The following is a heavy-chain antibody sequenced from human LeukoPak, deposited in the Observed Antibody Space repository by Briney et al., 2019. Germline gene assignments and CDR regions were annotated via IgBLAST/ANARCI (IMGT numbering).Heavy chain of an antibody. V-gene: IGHV1-69*13. J-gene: IGHJ5*02. CDR3: ARVGWLDP. CDR2: IIPIFGTA. CDR1: GYTFASYG. Sequence: GASVKVSCKASGYTFASYGISWVRQAPGQGLEWMGGIIPIFGTANYAQKFQGRVTITADESTSTAYMELSSLRSEDTAVYYCARVGWLDPWGQGTLVTVSS.